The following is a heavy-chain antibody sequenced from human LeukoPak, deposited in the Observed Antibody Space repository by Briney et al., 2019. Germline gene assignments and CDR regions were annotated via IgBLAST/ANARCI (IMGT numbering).Heavy chain of an antibody. D-gene: IGHD1-14*01. J-gene: IGHJ4*02. CDR1: GFTFSSYE. Sequence: GGSLRLSCAASGFTFSSYEMNWVRQAPGKGLEWVSYISSSGSTIYYADSVKGRFTISRDNAKNSLYLQMNSLRAEDTAVYYCARGVENHFDSWGQGTLVLVSS. CDR2: ISSSGSTI. CDR3: ARGVENHFDS. V-gene: IGHV3-48*03.